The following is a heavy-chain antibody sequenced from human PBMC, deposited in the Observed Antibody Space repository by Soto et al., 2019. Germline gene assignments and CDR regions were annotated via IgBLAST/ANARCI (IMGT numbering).Heavy chain of an antibody. Sequence: PSEAVSGKSTVPGGSISSYYWSWIRQPAGKGLEWIGRIYTSGSTNYNPSLKSRVTMSVDTSKNQFSLKLSSVTAADTAVYYCARDQQPQTGTYYGMDVWGQGTTVTVSS. CDR3: ARDQQPQTGTYYGMDV. CDR2: IYTSGST. D-gene: IGHD1-7*01. J-gene: IGHJ6*02. CDR1: GGSISSYY. V-gene: IGHV4-4*07.